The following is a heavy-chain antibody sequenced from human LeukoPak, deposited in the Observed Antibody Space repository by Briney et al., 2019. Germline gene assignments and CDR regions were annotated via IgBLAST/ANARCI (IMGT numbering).Heavy chain of an antibody. CDR2: INPDGSTI. CDR1: GFTFSNYW. D-gene: IGHD1-7*01. V-gene: IGHV3-74*01. CDR3: ATAGNYRFGY. Sequence: GGSLRLSCAASGFTFSNYWVHWVRQAPGKGLVWVSRINPDGSTINYADSVKGRFTISRDNAKNTLYLQMNSLRAEDTAVYYCATAGNYRFGYWGQGTLVTVSS. J-gene: IGHJ4*02.